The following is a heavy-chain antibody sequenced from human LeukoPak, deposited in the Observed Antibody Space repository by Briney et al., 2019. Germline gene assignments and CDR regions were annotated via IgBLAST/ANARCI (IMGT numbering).Heavy chain of an antibody. CDR3: ARARGVATITSPFAY. J-gene: IGHJ4*02. D-gene: IGHD5-24*01. V-gene: IGHV1-46*01. Sequence: ASVKVSCKASGGTFSSYAISWVRQAPGQGLEWMGIINPSGGSTSYAQKFQGRVTMTRDMSTSTVYMELSSLRSEDTAVYYCARARGVATITSPFAYWGQGTLVTVSS. CDR1: GGTFSSYA. CDR2: INPSGGST.